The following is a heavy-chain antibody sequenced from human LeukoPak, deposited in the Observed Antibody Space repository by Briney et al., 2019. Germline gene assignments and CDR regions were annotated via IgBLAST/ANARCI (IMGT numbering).Heavy chain of an antibody. V-gene: IGHV4-59*01. D-gene: IGHD3-9*01. J-gene: IGHJ2*01. CDR1: GGSISSYY. Sequence: SETLSLTCTVSGGSISSYYWSWIRKPPGKGLEWIGYINYSGSTDYNPSLKSRVTMSVDTSKNQFSLKLSSVTAADTAVYFCGRGTSYDTLTGYIYWYFDLWGRGTLVTVSS. CDR3: GRGTSYDTLTGYIYWYFDL. CDR2: INYSGST.